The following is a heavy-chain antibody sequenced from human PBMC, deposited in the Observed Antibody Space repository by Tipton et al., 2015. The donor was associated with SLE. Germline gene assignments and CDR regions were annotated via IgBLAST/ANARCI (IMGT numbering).Heavy chain of an antibody. J-gene: IGHJ3*02. V-gene: IGHV4-59*11. D-gene: IGHD5-18*01. CDR2: IYYCGST. CDR3: ARDTSVDTAMVRAFDI. CDR1: GGSISSHY. Sequence: LRLSCTVSGGSISSHYWSWIRQPPGKGLEWIGYIYYCGSTNYNPSLKSRVTISVDTSKNQFSLKLSSVTAADTAVYYCARDTSVDTAMVRAFDIWGQGTMVTVSS.